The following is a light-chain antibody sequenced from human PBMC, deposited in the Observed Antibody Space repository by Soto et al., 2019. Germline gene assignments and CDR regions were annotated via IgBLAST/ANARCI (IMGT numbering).Light chain of an antibody. CDR2: DAS. CDR1: QSVSSN. J-gene: IGKJ1*01. CDR3: QQYNNWPRT. V-gene: IGKV3-15*01. Sequence: IVMTQSPATLSVSPGERATFSCRASQSVSSNLGWYQQKPGQAPRLLIYDASTRATGIPARFSGSGSGTEFTLTISSLQSEDFAVYYCQQYNNWPRTFGQGTKVDIK.